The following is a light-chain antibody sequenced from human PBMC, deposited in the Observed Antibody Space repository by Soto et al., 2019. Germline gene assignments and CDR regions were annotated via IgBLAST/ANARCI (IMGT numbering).Light chain of an antibody. J-gene: IGLJ1*01. CDR3: SSFTSRFTFV. CDR2: EVT. Sequence: QSVLTQPASVSGSPGQSIAISCTGTRSDVGAYNYVSWYQQHPGKAPKLMISEVTNRPSGVSDRFSGSKSGNTASLTISGLQAEDGADYYCSSFTSRFTFVFGTGTKVT. V-gene: IGLV2-14*01. CDR1: RSDVGAYNY.